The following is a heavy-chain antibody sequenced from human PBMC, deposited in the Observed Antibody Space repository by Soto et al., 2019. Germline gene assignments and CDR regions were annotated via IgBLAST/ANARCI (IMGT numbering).Heavy chain of an antibody. Sequence: QVQLVESGGGLVKPGGSLRLSCAASGFTFSDYYMSWIRQAPGKGLERVSYISSSSSYTNYADSVKGRFTISRDNAKNSLYLQMNSLRAEDTAVYYCASLLSVRGVIDYWGQGTLVTVSS. D-gene: IGHD3-10*01. J-gene: IGHJ4*02. CDR1: GFTFSDYY. CDR2: ISSSSSYT. CDR3: ASLLSVRGVIDY. V-gene: IGHV3-11*06.